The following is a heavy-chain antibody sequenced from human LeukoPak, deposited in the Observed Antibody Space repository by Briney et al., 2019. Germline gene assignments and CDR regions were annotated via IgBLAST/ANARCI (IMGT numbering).Heavy chain of an antibody. J-gene: IGHJ4*02. CDR2: IYYSGST. D-gene: IGHD2-2*01. CDR1: GGSISSYY. CDR3: ARAADCSSTSCYGLDY. Sequence: SETLSLTCTVSGGSISSYYWSWIRQPPGKGLEWIGYIYYSGSTNYNPSLKSRVTISVDTSKNQFSLKLSSVTAADTAVYYCARAADCSSTSCYGLDYWGQGTLVTVSS. V-gene: IGHV4-59*01.